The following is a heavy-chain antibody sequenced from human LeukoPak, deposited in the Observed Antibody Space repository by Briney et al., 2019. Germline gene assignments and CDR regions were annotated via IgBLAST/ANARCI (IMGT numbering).Heavy chain of an antibody. CDR2: IYRDGSS. CDR3: GRSFYDILIGYYQYFDY. Sequence: GGSLRLSCVASGLSVSSNYMSWVRQAPGKGLEWVSVIYRDGSSYYAESVKGRFTISRDNSKNTLYIQMNSLRAEDTAVYYCGRSFYDILIGYYQYFDYWGQGTLVTVSS. D-gene: IGHD3-9*01. CDR1: GLSVSSNY. V-gene: IGHV3-66*01. J-gene: IGHJ4*02.